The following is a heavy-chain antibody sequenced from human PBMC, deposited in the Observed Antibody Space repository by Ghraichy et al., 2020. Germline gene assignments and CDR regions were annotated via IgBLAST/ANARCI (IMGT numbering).Heavy chain of an antibody. V-gene: IGHV3-23*01. J-gene: IGHJ6*03. CDR1: GFTFSSYA. CDR2: ISGSGGST. Sequence: GGSLRLSCAASGFTFSSYAMSWVRQAPGKGLEWVSAISGSGGSTYYADSVKGRFTISRDNSKNTLYLQMNSLRAEDTAVYYCAKGGRASNWGWYYYMDVWGKGTTVTVSS. D-gene: IGHD7-27*01. CDR3: AKGGRASNWGWYYYMDV.